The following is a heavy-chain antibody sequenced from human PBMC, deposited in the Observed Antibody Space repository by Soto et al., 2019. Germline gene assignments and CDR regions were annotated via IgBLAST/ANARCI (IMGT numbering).Heavy chain of an antibody. CDR3: ARGGDLRYFDWLVSGMDV. V-gene: IGHV3-21*01. D-gene: IGHD3-9*01. Sequence: EVQLVESGGGLVKPGGSLSLSCAASGFTFSSYSMNWVRQAPGKGLEWVSSISSSSSYIYYADSVKGRFTISRDNAKNSLYLQMNSLRAEDTAVYYCARGGDLRYFDWLVSGMDVWGQGTTVTVSS. CDR2: ISSSSSYI. J-gene: IGHJ6*02. CDR1: GFTFSSYS.